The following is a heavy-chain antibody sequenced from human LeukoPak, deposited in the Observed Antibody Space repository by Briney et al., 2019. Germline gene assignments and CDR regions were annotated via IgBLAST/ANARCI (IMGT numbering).Heavy chain of an antibody. V-gene: IGHV3-53*01. CDR3: ATCSSTSCSWGYMDV. J-gene: IGHJ6*03. D-gene: IGHD2-2*01. CDR2: IYSGGST. CDR1: GFTVSSNY. Sequence: GGSLRLSCAASGFTVSSNYMSWVRQAPGKGLEWVSVIYSGGSTYYADSVKGRFTISRDNSKNTLYLQMNSLRAEDTAVYYCATCSSTSCSWGYMDVWGNGTTVTVSS.